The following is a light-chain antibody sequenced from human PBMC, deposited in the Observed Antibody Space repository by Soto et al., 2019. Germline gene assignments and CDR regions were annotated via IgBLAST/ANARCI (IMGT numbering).Light chain of an antibody. Sequence: DIQVTQSPSSLSASVEDRVTITCRASQGMRNDLGWYQQKPGKAPKRLIYAASSLQSGVPSRFSGSGSATEFTLTVSSLQPEDFATYYCLQQSSYPPLTFGGGTKVEIK. V-gene: IGKV1-17*01. J-gene: IGKJ4*01. CDR2: AAS. CDR3: LQQSSYPPLT. CDR1: QGMRND.